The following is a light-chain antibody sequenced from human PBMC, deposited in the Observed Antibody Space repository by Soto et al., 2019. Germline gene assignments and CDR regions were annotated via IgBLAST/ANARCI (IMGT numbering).Light chain of an antibody. CDR2: EVS. V-gene: IGLV2-8*01. Sequence: QSVLTQPPSASGSPGQSVTSSCTGTSSDVGGYNYVSWYQQHPGKAPKLMIYEVSKRPSGVPDRFSGSKSGNTASLTVSGLQAEDEADYYCSSYAGSSHVVFGGGTKLTVL. J-gene: IGLJ2*01. CDR3: SSYAGSSHVV. CDR1: SSDVGGYNY.